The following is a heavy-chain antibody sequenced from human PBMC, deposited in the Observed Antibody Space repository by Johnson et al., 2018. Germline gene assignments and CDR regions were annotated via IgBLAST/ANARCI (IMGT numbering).Heavy chain of an antibody. Sequence: QVQLVESGPGLVKPSETLSLTCTVSGGSINSYYWSWIRQPPGKGLEWIGYIYYRGGSNYNPSLKSRVTISVDTSKNQFSLRLSSVTAAGTALYYCAGGHPYDAFGIWGQGTMVTVSS. CDR1: GGSINSYY. V-gene: IGHV4-59*01. CDR3: AGGHPYDAFGI. D-gene: IGHD6-25*01. J-gene: IGHJ3*02. CDR2: IYYRGGS.